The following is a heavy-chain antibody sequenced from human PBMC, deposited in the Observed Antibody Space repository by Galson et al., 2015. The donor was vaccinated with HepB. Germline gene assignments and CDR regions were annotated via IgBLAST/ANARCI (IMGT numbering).Heavy chain of an antibody. CDR1: GYTFTSYY. J-gene: IGHJ3*02. D-gene: IGHD1-26*01. V-gene: IGHV1-46*01. CDR3: ASDGVGAAHDAFDI. CDR2: INPSGGST. Sequence: SVKVSCKASGYTFTSYYMHWVRQAPGQGLEWMGIINPSGGSTSYAQKFQGRVTMTRDTSTSTVYMELSSLRSDDTAVYYCASDGVGAAHDAFDIWCQGTMFTVSS.